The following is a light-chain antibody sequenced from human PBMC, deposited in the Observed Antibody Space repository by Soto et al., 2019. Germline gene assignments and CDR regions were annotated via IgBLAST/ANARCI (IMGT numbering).Light chain of an antibody. CDR1: QSVSSN. J-gene: IGKJ1*01. Sequence: EIVMTQSPATLSVXXXXXATLSCRAXQSVSSNLAWYQQKPGQAPRLLIYGASTRATGIPARFSGSGSGTEFTLTISSLQSEDFAVYYCQHYNNWPRTFGQGTKVEIK. V-gene: IGKV3-15*01. CDR3: QHYNNWPRT. CDR2: GAS.